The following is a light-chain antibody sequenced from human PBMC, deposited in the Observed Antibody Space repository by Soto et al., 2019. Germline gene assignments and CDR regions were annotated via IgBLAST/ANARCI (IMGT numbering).Light chain of an antibody. V-gene: IGLV4-60*02. Sequence: QLVLTQSSSASASLGSSVKLTCTLSSGHSSYIIAWHQQQPGKAPRYLMKLEGSGSYNKGSGVPDRFSGSSSGADRYLTISNLQFEDEADYYCEAWDSNTNWVFGEGTKLTVL. CDR2: LEGSGSY. J-gene: IGLJ3*02. CDR1: SGHSSYI. CDR3: EAWDSNTNWV.